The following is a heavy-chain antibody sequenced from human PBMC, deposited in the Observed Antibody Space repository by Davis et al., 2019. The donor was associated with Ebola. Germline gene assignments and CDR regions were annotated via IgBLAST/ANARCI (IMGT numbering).Heavy chain of an antibody. CDR3: AWGYTSRRLDF. D-gene: IGHD6-13*01. CDR2: INADGSST. Sequence: GESLKISCAAAGFTFSSSAMTWVRQAPGKGLVWVSRINADGSSTSYADSVKGRFTISRDNAKNTLFLQVNSLRAEDTAVYYCAWGYTSRRLDFWGQGTLVTVSS. CDR1: GFTFSSSA. V-gene: IGHV3-74*01. J-gene: IGHJ4*02.